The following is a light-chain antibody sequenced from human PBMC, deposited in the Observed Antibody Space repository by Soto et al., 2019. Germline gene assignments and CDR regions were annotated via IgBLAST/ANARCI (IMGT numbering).Light chain of an antibody. J-gene: IGLJ1*01. V-gene: IGLV2-23*02. CDR2: GVT. CDR1: NRDVGGYNL. CDR3: FSHRSGDSHV. Sequence: QSVLTQPASVSGSPGQSITISCSGTNRDVGGYNLVSWFQHHPGEAPKLIIYGVTKRPPRLSTRFSGSKSGNTASLTISGLQADDEADYYCFSHRSGDSHVFGTGTKVTVL.